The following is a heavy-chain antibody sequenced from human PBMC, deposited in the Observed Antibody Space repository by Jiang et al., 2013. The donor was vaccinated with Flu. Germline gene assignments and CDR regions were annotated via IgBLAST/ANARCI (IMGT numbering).Heavy chain of an antibody. D-gene: IGHD3-22*01. Sequence: QTLSLTCAISGDSVSSNSAAWNWIRQSPSRGLEWLGRTYYRSKWYNDYAVSVKSRITINPDTSKNQFSLQLNSVTPEDTAVYYCARDPSSGYYYYYYYGMDVWGQGTTVTVSS. V-gene: IGHV6-1*01. J-gene: IGHJ6*02. CDR2: TYYRSKWYN. CDR1: GDSVSSNSAA. CDR3: ARDPSSGYYYYYYYGMDV.